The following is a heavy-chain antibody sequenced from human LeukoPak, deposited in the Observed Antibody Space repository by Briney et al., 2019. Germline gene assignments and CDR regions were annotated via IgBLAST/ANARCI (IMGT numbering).Heavy chain of an antibody. Sequence: SSETLSLTCAVYGVSFSGYYWSWIRQPPGKGLEWIGEINHSGSTNYNPSLKSRVTISVDTSKNQFSLKLSSVTAADTAVYYCARGGAYYYDSSGYYAYYYYYYMDVWGKGTTVTVSS. CDR1: GVSFSGYY. D-gene: IGHD3-22*01. V-gene: IGHV4-34*01. CDR3: ARGGAYYYDSSGYYAYYYYYYMDV. J-gene: IGHJ6*03. CDR2: INHSGST.